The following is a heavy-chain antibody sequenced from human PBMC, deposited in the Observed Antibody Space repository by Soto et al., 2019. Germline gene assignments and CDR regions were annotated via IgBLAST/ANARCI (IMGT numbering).Heavy chain of an antibody. D-gene: IGHD3-10*01. CDR3: AKGRCRLPMVRGVISSHSMDV. V-gene: IGHV3-30*18. CDR2: ISYDGSNK. J-gene: IGHJ6*02. CDR1: GFTFSSYG. Sequence: QVQLVESGGGVVQPWRSLRLSCAASGFTFSSYGMHWVRQAPGKGLEWVAVISYDGSNKYYADSVKGRFTISRDKCKNTLYLQMNGIRAEDTGVYYCAKGRCRLPMVRGVISSHSMDVWGPGTTVTVSS.